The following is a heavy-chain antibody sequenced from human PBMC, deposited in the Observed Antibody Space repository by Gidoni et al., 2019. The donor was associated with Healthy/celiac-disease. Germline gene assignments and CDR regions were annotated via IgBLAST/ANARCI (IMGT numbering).Heavy chain of an antibody. J-gene: IGHJ6*02. Sequence: EVQLVEFGGGLVQPGGSLRLSCSASGFTFSRYQLNWVRQTPGKGLEWVSYISSSGIAISYADSVKGRFTISRDNAKNSLYLQMNSLRAEDTAVYYCARDRAPECARPTCYYYGMDVWGQGTTVTVSS. V-gene: IGHV3-48*03. CDR2: ISSSGIAI. CDR3: ARDRAPECARPTCYYYGMDV. CDR1: GFTFSRYQ. D-gene: IGHD6-25*01.